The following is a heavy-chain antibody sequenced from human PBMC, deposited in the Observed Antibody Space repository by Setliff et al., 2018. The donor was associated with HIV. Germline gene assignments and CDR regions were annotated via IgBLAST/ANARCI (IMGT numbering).Heavy chain of an antibody. J-gene: IGHJ6*02. CDR1: GGPIRSSGYS. Sequence: PSETLSLTCAVSGGPIRSSGYSWSWIRQPPGKGLEWIGYISQSGSTYYNPSLKSRVTISVDTSKNQFSLKLSSVTAADTAVYFCARDPGYFDWLRSYRHYYGMDVWRQGTTVTVSS. V-gene: IGHV4-30-2*01. D-gene: IGHD3-9*01. CDR2: ISQSGST. CDR3: ARDPGYFDWLRSYRHYYGMDV.